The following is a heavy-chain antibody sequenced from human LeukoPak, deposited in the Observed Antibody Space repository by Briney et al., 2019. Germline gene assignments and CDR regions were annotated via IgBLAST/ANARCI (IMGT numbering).Heavy chain of an antibody. Sequence: GASVKVSCKASGGTFSSYAISWVRQAPGQGLEWMGGIIPIFGTANYAQKFQGRVTITADKSTSTAYMELSSLRSEDTAVYYCARDARGFGELSPAHFDYWGQGTLVTVSS. CDR1: GGTFSSYA. CDR2: IIPIFGTA. J-gene: IGHJ4*02. CDR3: ARDARGFGELSPAHFDY. V-gene: IGHV1-69*06. D-gene: IGHD3-10*01.